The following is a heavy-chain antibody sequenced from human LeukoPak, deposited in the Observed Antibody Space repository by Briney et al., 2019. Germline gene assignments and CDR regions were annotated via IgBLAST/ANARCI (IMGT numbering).Heavy chain of an antibody. D-gene: IGHD2-2*01. Sequence: TPSETLSLTCTVPGGSISSSSYYWGWIRQPPGKGPEWIGSIYYSGSTYYNPSLKSRVTISVDTSKNQFSLKLSSVTAADTAVYYCARLNCSSTSCLDAFDIWGQGTMVTVSS. J-gene: IGHJ3*02. CDR2: IYYSGST. V-gene: IGHV4-39*01. CDR3: ARLNCSSTSCLDAFDI. CDR1: GGSISSSSYY.